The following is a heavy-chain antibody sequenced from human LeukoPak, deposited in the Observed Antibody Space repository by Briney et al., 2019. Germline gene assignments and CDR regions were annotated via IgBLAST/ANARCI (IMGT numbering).Heavy chain of an antibody. D-gene: IGHD6-6*01. CDR1: GGTFSSYA. J-gene: IGHJ6*03. CDR3: ARGVWQTLHSAYYYYYMDV. V-gene: IGHV1-69*05. Sequence: ASVKVSCKASGGTFSSYAISWVRQAPGQGLEWMGGIIPIFGTANYAQKFQGRGTITTDESTSTAYMELSSLRSEDTAVYYCARGVWQTLHSAYYYYYMDVWGKGTTVTVSS. CDR2: IIPIFGTA.